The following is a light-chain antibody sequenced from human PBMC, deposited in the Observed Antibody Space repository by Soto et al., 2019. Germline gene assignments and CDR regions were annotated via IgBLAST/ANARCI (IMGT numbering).Light chain of an antibody. Sequence: DIQLTQSPSFLSASVGDRVTISCRASQGISDYLAWYQQKPGKAPKLLIYGASTLQSGVPSRFSGSASGTDFTLTISRLEPEDFAVYYCQQYGSSPYTFGQGTKLEIK. CDR3: QQYGSSPYT. J-gene: IGKJ2*01. CDR1: QGISDY. V-gene: IGKV1-9*01. CDR2: GAS.